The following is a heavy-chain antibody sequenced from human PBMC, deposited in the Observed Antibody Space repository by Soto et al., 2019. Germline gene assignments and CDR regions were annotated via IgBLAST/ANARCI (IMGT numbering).Heavy chain of an antibody. J-gene: IGHJ6*02. D-gene: IGHD3-3*01. CDR3: AIRFLEWLSRSNYYYGMDV. Sequence: SVKVSCKASGGTFSSYAISWVRQAPGQGLEWMGGIIPIFGTANYAQKFQGRVTITADKSTSTAYMELSSLRSEDTAVYYCAIRFLEWLSRSNYYYGMDVWGQGTTVTVSS. CDR1: GGTFSSYA. V-gene: IGHV1-69*06. CDR2: IIPIFGTA.